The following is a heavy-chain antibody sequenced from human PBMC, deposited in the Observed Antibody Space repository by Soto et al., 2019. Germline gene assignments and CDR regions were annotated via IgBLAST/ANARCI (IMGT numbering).Heavy chain of an antibody. CDR1: GYTFNRYW. V-gene: IGHV5-51*03. CDR2: IYPGDSDT. Sequence: EVYLAQSGAEVKKPGESLKISCKGPGYTFNRYWIGWVRQMPGQGLEWMGVIYPGDSDTRYSPSLQGQVTISADKSSSAAYLQWSSLQASDTATYYCARSLVNGTYEAFDIWGQGTMVTVSS. J-gene: IGHJ3*02. D-gene: IGHD6-13*01. CDR3: ARSLVNGTYEAFDI.